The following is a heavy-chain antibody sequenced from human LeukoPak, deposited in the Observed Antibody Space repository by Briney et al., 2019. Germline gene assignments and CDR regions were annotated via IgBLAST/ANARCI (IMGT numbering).Heavy chain of an antibody. J-gene: IGHJ4*02. CDR1: GGSISSSHW. V-gene: IGHV4-4*02. Sequence: SETLSLTCTVSGGSISSSHWWSWVRQPPGKGLEWIGEIYHSGSINYNPSLKSRVTISIDKSKNQFSLKLSSVTAADTAVYYCASLYGSSWPPFDYWDQGTLVTVSS. CDR2: IYHSGSI. D-gene: IGHD6-13*01. CDR3: ASLYGSSWPPFDY.